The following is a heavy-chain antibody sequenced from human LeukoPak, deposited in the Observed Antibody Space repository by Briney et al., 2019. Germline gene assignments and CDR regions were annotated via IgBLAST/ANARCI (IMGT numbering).Heavy chain of an antibody. CDR1: GLTFSNYN. Sequence: GGSLRLSCAASGLTFSNYNMNWVRQAPGKGLEWVSSISTSGSYIYYANSMKGRFTISRENAKNSLYLQMNSLRVEDSAVYYCATDLIHYYASGAKTWGQGTLVTVSS. CDR2: ISTSGSYI. J-gene: IGHJ5*02. D-gene: IGHD3-10*01. V-gene: IGHV3-21*01. CDR3: ATDLIHYYASGAKT.